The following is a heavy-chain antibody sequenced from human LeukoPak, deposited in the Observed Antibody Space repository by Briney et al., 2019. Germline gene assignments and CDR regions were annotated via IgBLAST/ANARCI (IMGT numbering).Heavy chain of an antibody. D-gene: IGHD2-8*01. CDR1: GGSFSGYY. J-gene: IGHJ4*02. Sequence: SETLSLTCAVYGGSFSGYYWSWIRQPPGKGLEWIGYIYYSGSTNYNPSLKSRVTISVDTSKNQFSLKLSSVTAADTAVYYCARRTVYALFDYWGQGTLVTVSS. V-gene: IGHV4-59*01. CDR2: IYYSGST. CDR3: ARRTVYALFDY.